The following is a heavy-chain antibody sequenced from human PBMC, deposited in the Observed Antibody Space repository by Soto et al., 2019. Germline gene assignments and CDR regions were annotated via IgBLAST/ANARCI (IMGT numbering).Heavy chain of an antibody. CDR3: ARLGWELLNYYYGMDV. J-gene: IGHJ6*02. D-gene: IGHD1-26*01. CDR1: GGSISSSSYY. V-gene: IGHV4-39*01. CDR2: IYYSGST. Sequence: ETLSLTCIVSGGSISSSSYYWGWIRQPPGKGLEWIGSIYYSGSTYYNPSLKSRVTISVDTSKNQFSLKLSSVTAADTAVYYCARLGWELLNYYYGMDVWGQGTTVTVSS.